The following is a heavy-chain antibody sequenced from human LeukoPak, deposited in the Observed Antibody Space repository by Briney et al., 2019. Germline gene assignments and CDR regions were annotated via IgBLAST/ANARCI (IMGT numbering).Heavy chain of an antibody. CDR2: VHYTGSN. V-gene: IGHV4-39*07. Sequence: SETLSLTCTVSSGSFSSRNYYWGWIRQAPGKGLEWIGTVHYTGSNYYNPSLKSRVTISVDTSKNQFSLKLSSVTAADTAVYYCARDASIVGAPRSGAFDIWGQGTMVTVSS. D-gene: IGHD1-26*01. J-gene: IGHJ3*02. CDR3: ARDASIVGAPRSGAFDI. CDR1: SGSFSSRNYY.